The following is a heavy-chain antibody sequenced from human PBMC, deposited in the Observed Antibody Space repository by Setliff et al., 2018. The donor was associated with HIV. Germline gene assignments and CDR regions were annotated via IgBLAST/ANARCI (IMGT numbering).Heavy chain of an antibody. CDR2: IYKSGST. CDR1: GASITSGGHY. D-gene: IGHD1-20*01. CDR3: ARDIGRYYYYMDV. Sequence: SETLSLTCSVSGASITSGGHYWTWIRQPPGKGLEWIGYIYKSGSTNYNPSLKSRVTMSVDTSKKQFTLKLNSVTAADTAVYYCARDIGRYYYYMDVWGKGTTVTVSS. V-gene: IGHV4-61*08. J-gene: IGHJ6*03.